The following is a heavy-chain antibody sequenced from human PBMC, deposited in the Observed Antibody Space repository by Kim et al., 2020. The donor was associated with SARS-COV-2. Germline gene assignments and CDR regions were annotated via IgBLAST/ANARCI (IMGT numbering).Heavy chain of an antibody. CDR3: ASQTGYSSGWFDY. V-gene: IGHV1-3*01. Sequence: SQKVQGRVTITRDTSASTAYMELSSLRSEDTAVYDCASQTGYSSGWFDYWGQGTLVIVSS. D-gene: IGHD6-19*01. J-gene: IGHJ4*02.